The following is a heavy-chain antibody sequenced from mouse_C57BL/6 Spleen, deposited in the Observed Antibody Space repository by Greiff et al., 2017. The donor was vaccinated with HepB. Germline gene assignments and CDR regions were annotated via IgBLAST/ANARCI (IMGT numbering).Heavy chain of an antibody. CDR1: GFSFNTYA. Sequence: EVQGVESGGGLVQPKGSLKLSCAASGFSFNTYAMNWVRQAPGKGLEWVARIRSKSNNYATYYADSVKDRFTISRDDSESMLYLQMNNLKTEDTAMYYCVRHAEYYGSSYWYFDVWGTGTTVTVSS. D-gene: IGHD1-1*01. CDR2: IRSKSNNYAT. V-gene: IGHV10-1*01. CDR3: VRHAEYYGSSYWYFDV. J-gene: IGHJ1*03.